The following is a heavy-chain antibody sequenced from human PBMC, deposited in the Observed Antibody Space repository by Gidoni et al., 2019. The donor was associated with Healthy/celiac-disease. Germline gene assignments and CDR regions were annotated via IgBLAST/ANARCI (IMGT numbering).Heavy chain of an antibody. D-gene: IGHD6-19*01. Sequence: EVQLLESGGGLVQPGGSRRRSCAASGFTFSSYAMSWVRQAPGQGLEWVSAISGSGGSTYYADSVKGRFTISRDNSKNTLYLQMNSLRAEDTAVYYCAKDLSRGWYNNFDYWGQGTLVTVSS. V-gene: IGHV3-23*01. J-gene: IGHJ4*02. CDR3: AKDLSRGWYNNFDY. CDR2: ISGSGGST. CDR1: GFTFSSYA.